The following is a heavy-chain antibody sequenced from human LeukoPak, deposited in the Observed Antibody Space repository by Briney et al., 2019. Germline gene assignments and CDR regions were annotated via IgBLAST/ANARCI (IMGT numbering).Heavy chain of an antibody. J-gene: IGHJ4*02. CDR2: IYYSGST. Sequence: SETLSLTCTVSGGSISSYYWSWIRQPPGKGLEWIGYIYYSGSTNYNPSLKSRVTISVDTSKNQFSLKLSSVTAADTAVYYCARLRRYSGSYLFDYWGQGTLVTVSS. V-gene: IGHV4-59*08. CDR3: ARLRRYSGSYLFDY. CDR1: GGSISSYY. D-gene: IGHD1-26*01.